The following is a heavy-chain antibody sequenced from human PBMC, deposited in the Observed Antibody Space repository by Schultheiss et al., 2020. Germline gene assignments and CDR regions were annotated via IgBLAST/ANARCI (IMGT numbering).Heavy chain of an antibody. V-gene: IGHV1-8*01. Sequence: ASVKVSCKASGYTFTSYDINWVRQATGQGLEWMGWMNPNSGNTGYAQKFQGRVTMTRNTSISTAYMELSSLRSEDTAVYYCERGVRELVVPAARSYYFDYWGQGTLVTVSS. D-gene: IGHD2-2*01. CDR1: GYTFTSYD. J-gene: IGHJ4*02. CDR2: MNPNSGNT. CDR3: ERGVRELVVPAARSYYFDY.